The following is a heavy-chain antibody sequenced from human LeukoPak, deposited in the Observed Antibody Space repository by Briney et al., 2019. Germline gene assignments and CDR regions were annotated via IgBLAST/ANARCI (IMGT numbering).Heavy chain of an antibody. J-gene: IGHJ6*02. CDR3: ARRPELYDYGMDV. Sequence: SVKVSCKASGGTFSSYAISWVRQAPGQGLEWMGGIIPIFGTANYAQKFQGRVAITADESTSTAYMELSSLRSEDTAVYYCARRPELYDYGMDVWGQGTTVTVSS. D-gene: IGHD6-25*01. CDR1: GGTFSSYA. CDR2: IIPIFGTA. V-gene: IGHV1-69*13.